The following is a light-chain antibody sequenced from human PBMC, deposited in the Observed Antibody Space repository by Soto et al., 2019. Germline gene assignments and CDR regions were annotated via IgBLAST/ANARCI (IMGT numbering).Light chain of an antibody. Sequence: DIQMTQSPSSLSASLGDRVTITCRASQGIGIYLAWFQQRPGKVPKLLIYAASTLQSGFPSRFSGSGSGTYFTLTISSLQPEDVATYYCQKYNSAPLTFGGGTRVEIK. J-gene: IGKJ4*01. V-gene: IGKV1-27*01. CDR2: AAS. CDR3: QKYNSAPLT. CDR1: QGIGIY.